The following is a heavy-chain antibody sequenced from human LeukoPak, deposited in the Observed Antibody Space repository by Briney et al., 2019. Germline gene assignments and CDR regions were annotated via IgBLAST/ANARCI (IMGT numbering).Heavy chain of an antibody. CDR2: IGSAGYT. CDR3: VRQPDSARYGFDY. J-gene: IGHJ4*02. Sequence: GGSLRLSCAASGFTFSSHLMHWVRHTTGKGLEWVSTIGSAGYTYYADSVRGRFTITRDNAKQSLYLQMNSLRVEDTAVYHCVRQPDSARYGFDYWGRGTQVTVSS. D-gene: IGHD1-14*01. CDR1: GFTFSSHL. V-gene: IGHV3-13*01.